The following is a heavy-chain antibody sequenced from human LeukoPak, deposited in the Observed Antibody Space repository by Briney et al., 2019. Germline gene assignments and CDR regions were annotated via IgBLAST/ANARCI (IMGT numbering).Heavy chain of an antibody. CDR2: IKHSGST. CDR3: ARRRYSYGLNWFDP. D-gene: IGHD5-18*01. Sequence: PAETLSLTCAVYGVSFSGYYWGWIRQPPGKGLEWIGEIKHSGSTNYHPCPKSRLTITVETHKNQFSLKLSSVAPADTAVFYWARRRYSYGLNWFDPGGQGNLLTVS. J-gene: IGHJ5*02. CDR1: GVSFSGYY. V-gene: IGHV4-34*01.